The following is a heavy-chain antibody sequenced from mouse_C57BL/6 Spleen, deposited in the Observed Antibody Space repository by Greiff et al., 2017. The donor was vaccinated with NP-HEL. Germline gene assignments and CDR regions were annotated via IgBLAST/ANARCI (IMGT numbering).Heavy chain of an antibody. Sequence: VQLQQSGAELVMPGASVKLSCKASGYTFTSYWMHWVKQRPGQGLEWIGEIDPSDSYTNYNQKFKGKSTLTVDKSSSTAYMQLSSLTSEDSAVYYCAQFGSSSDYWGQGTTLTVSS. V-gene: IGHV1-69*01. D-gene: IGHD1-1*01. CDR1: GYTFTSYW. CDR3: AQFGSSSDY. J-gene: IGHJ2*01. CDR2: IDPSDSYT.